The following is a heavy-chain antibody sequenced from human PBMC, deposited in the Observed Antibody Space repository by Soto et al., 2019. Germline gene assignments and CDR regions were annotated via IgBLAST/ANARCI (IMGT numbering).Heavy chain of an antibody. J-gene: IGHJ4*02. Sequence: PSETLSLTCTVSGGSISSSSYYWGWIRQPPGKGLEWIGSIYYSGSTYYNPPLKSRVTISVDTSKNQFSLKLSSVTAADTAVYYCARHLPFVPAAMAESYYFDYWGQGTLVTVSS. CDR2: IYYSGST. D-gene: IGHD2-2*01. V-gene: IGHV4-39*01. CDR3: ARHLPFVPAAMAESYYFDY. CDR1: GGSISSSSYY.